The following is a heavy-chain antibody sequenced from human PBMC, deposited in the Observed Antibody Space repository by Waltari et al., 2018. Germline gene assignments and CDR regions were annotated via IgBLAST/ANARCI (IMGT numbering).Heavy chain of an antibody. CDR1: GFTFSRYW. CDR2: INSDGSST. J-gene: IGHJ2*01. D-gene: IGHD3-10*01. V-gene: IGHV3-74*01. CDR3: ARDIRGPVGQRPPWYFDL. Sequence: EVQLVESGGGLVQPGGSLRLSCAASGFTFSRYWMHWVRQAPGKGLVWVSRINSDGSSTSYADSVKGRFTISRDNAKNTLYLQMNSLRAEDTAVYYCARDIRGPVGQRPPWYFDLWGRGTLVTVSS.